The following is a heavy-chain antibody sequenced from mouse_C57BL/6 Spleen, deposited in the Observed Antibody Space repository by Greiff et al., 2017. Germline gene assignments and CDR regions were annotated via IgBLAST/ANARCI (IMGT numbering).Heavy chain of an antibody. CDR3: ARDYDYDRFAY. CDR2: IYPGDGDT. CDR1: GYAFSSYW. Sequence: VQRVESGAELVKPGASVKISCKASGYAFSSYWMNWVKQRPGKGLEWIGQIYPGDGDTNYNGKFKGKATLTADKSSSTAYMQLSSLTSEDSAVYFCARDYDYDRFAYWGQGTLVTVSA. J-gene: IGHJ3*01. D-gene: IGHD2-4*01. V-gene: IGHV1-80*01.